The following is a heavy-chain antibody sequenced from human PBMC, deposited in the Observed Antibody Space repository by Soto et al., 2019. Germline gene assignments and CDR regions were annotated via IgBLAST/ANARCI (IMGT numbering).Heavy chain of an antibody. D-gene: IGHD3-22*01. CDR3: ARDEVITLMIVYNYGMDV. Sequence: APVNVSCKASGYPLTGYYMLWVRQGPGQGLEWMGWINPNSGGTNYPQKFQGRLTMTRDTSSSTAYMELSRLGSDDTAVYYCARDEVITLMIVYNYGMDVWGQGTTVTVSS. J-gene: IGHJ6*02. CDR1: GYPLTGYY. V-gene: IGHV1-2*02. CDR2: INPNSGGT.